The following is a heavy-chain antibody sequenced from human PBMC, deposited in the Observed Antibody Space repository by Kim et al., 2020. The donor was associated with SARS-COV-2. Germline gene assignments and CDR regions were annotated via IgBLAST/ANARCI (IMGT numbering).Heavy chain of an antibody. CDR3: ARAYYYDSSGYYYLVGIHFDY. D-gene: IGHD3-22*01. J-gene: IGHJ4*02. Sequence: GESLKISCKGSGYSFTSYWIGWVRQMPGKGLEWMGIIYPGDSDTRYSPSFQGQVTISADKSISTAYLQWSSLKASDTAMYYCARAYYYDSSGYYYLVGIHFDYWGQGTLVTVSS. CDR2: IYPGDSDT. CDR1: GYSFTSYW. V-gene: IGHV5-51*01.